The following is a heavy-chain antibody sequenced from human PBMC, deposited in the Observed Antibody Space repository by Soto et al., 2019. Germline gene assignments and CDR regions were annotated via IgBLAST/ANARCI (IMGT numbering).Heavy chain of an antibody. CDR1: GGTFSSYA. D-gene: IGHD2-15*01. V-gene: IGHV1-69*12. J-gene: IGHJ6*02. CDR2: IIPIFGTA. CDR3: ARDIVVVVAAEHDYCYYGMDV. Sequence: QVQLVQSGAEVKKPGSSVKVSCKASGGTFSSYAISWVRQAPGQGLEWMGGIIPIFGTANYAQKFQGRVTITADESTSTADMELSSLRSEDTAVYYWARDIVVVVAAEHDYCYYGMDVWGQGTTVTVSS.